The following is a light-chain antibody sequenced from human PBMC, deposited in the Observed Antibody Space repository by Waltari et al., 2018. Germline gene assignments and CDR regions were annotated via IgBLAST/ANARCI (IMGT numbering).Light chain of an antibody. CDR3: QHRPIT. Sequence: EIVLTQSPGTLSLSPGERATLSCRASQSVSSSYLAWYQQKPGQAPRLLIYGASSRATGIQDRFSGSGSGTDFTLTISRLEPEDFAVYYCQHRPITFGQGTRLEIK. J-gene: IGKJ5*01. CDR2: GAS. CDR1: QSVSSSY. V-gene: IGKV3-20*01.